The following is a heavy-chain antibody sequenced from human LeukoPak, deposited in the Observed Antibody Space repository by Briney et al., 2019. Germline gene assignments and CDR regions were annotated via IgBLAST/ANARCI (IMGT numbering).Heavy chain of an antibody. D-gene: IGHD3-9*01. Sequence: GGSLRLSCAAAGFTFSSYAMTWVRQAPGKGLEWVSGISGDGGYTYYADFVKGHFTISRDNSKNTLYLQMNSLRAEDTAVYYCAKEAWYYDILTDYYTLYGMDVWGQGTTVTVSS. V-gene: IGHV3-23*01. CDR3: AKEAWYYDILTDYYTLYGMDV. J-gene: IGHJ6*02. CDR1: GFTFSSYA. CDR2: ISGDGGYT.